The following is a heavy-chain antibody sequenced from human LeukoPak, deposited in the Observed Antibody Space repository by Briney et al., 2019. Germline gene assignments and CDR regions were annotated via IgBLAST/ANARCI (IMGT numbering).Heavy chain of an antibody. V-gene: IGHV3-7*01. J-gene: IGHJ4*02. Sequence: GGSLRLSCAASGFSFNTHWMTWVRQAPGKGLEWVANIKRDGSEKYYVDSVKGRFTISRDNAKNSLYLQMNSLRAEDTAVYYCASCGNYYGFLYYFEYWGQGTLVTVSS. CDR3: ASCGNYYGFLYYFEY. CDR1: GFSFNTHW. CDR2: IKRDGSEK. D-gene: IGHD1-26*01.